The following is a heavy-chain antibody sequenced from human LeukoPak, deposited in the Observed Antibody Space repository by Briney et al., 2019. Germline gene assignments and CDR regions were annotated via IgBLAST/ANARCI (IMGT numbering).Heavy chain of an antibody. Sequence: ASVKVSCKASGYTFTTYGLSWVRQAPGQGLEWLGWISTYDDNIKYAQSLQGRLTPTIDTSTSTAYMELRSLTSDDTAVYYCAKSIAVAGTDNWFDPWGQGTLVTVSS. J-gene: IGHJ5*02. D-gene: IGHD6-19*01. CDR1: GYTFTTYG. CDR2: ISTYDDNI. V-gene: IGHV1-18*01. CDR3: AKSIAVAGTDNWFDP.